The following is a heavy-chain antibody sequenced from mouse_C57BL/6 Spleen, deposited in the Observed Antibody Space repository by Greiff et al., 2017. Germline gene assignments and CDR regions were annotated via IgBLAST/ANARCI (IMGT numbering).Heavy chain of an antibody. D-gene: IGHD1-1*01. J-gene: IGHJ1*03. Sequence: QVQLQQPGTELVKPGASVKLSCKASGYTFTSYWMHWVKQRPGQGLEWIGNINPSNGGTNYNEKFKSKATLTVDKSSSTAYMQLSSLTSEDSAVYYCAKSRYGSSPWYFDVWGTGTTVTVSS. CDR2: INPSNGGT. V-gene: IGHV1-53*01. CDR1: GYTFTSYW. CDR3: AKSRYGSSPWYFDV.